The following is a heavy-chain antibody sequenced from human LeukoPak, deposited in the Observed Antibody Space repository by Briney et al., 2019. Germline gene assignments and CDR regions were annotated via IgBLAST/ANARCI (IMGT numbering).Heavy chain of an antibody. J-gene: IGHJ4*02. V-gene: IGHV3-30*04. CDR1: GFTFSSYA. CDR2: ISYDGSNK. D-gene: IGHD6-25*01. Sequence: GGSLRLSCAASGFTFSSYAMHWVRQAPGKGLEWVAVISYDGSNKYYADSVKGRFTISRDNSKNTLYLQMNSLRAEDTAVYYCARGPRLPYYWGQGTLVTVSS. CDR3: ARGPRLPYY.